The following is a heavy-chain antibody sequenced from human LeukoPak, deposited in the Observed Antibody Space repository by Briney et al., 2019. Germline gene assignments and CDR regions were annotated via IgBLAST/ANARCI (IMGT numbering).Heavy chain of an antibody. V-gene: IGHV4-38-2*01. J-gene: IGHJ6*04. CDR1: GYSISSGYY. D-gene: IGHD6-13*01. Sequence: SETLSLTCAVSGYSISSGYYWGWIRQPPGKGLEWIGSIYHSGSTYYNPSLKSRVTISVDTSKNQFSLKLSSVTAADTAVYYCARNIAAAGHYYYGMDVWGKGTTVTVSS. CDR3: ARNIAAAGHYYYGMDV. CDR2: IYHSGST.